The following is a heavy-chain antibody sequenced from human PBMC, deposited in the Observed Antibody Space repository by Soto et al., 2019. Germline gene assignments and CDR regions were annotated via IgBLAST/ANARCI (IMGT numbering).Heavy chain of an antibody. Sequence: PSETLSLTCTVSGGSISSGGYYWGWIRQHPGKGLEWIGYIYYSGSTYYNPSLKSRVTISVDTSKNQFSLKLSSVTAADTAVYYCARVVAGSSSWRIPRNYYFDYWGQGTLVT. CDR2: IYYSGST. CDR3: ARVVAGSSSWRIPRNYYFDY. D-gene: IGHD6-6*01. CDR1: GGSISSGGYY. J-gene: IGHJ4*02. V-gene: IGHV4-31*03.